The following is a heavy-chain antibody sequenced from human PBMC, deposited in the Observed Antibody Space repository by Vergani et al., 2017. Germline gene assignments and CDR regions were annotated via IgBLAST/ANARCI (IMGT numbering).Heavy chain of an antibody. CDR2: IAYDGSNK. CDR3: AKDGAEXYDILTGYYHQSTFAPDY. CDR1: GFTFSSYG. V-gene: IGHV3-30*18. J-gene: IGHJ4*02. D-gene: IGHD3-9*01. Sequence: QVQLVESGGGVVQPGRSLRLSCAASGFTFSSYGMHWVRQAPGKGLERVAVIAYDGSNKYYADSVKGRFTISRDNYKNTLYLQMNSLRSEDTAVYYCAKDGAEXYDILTGYYHQSTFAPDYGGQGTLVTVSS.